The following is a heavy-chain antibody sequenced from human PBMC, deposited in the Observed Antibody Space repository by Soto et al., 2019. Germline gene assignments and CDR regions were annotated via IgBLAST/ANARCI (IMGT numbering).Heavy chain of an antibody. CDR3: AKSSYGSGSYYYRFDS. CDR1: EFTFSTYA. Sequence: PGRSLRLSCAASEFTFSTYAMSWVRQAPGKGLDWVSSISGSGGGTYYADSVKGRFTVSRDNSKNTLFLQMNSLRAEDTAVYYCAKSSYGSGSYYYRFDSWGQGALVTVSS. D-gene: IGHD3-10*01. CDR2: ISGSGGGT. V-gene: IGHV3-23*01. J-gene: IGHJ4*02.